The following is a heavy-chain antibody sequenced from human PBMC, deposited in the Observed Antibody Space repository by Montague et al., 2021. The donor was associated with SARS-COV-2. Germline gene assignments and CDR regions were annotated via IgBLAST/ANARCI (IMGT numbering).Heavy chain of an antibody. V-gene: IGHV4-34*01. CDR2: INQSGST. Sequence: SETLSLTCAVYGGSISGYYWSWIRQPPGKGLEWIGEINQSGSTNYNPSLKGRVTISVDTSKNQISLRLSAVTAADTAVYYCARVRYYGSGTSLGMDVWGQGTTVTVSS. CDR3: ARVRYYGSGTSLGMDV. D-gene: IGHD3-10*01. CDR1: GGSISGYY. J-gene: IGHJ6*02.